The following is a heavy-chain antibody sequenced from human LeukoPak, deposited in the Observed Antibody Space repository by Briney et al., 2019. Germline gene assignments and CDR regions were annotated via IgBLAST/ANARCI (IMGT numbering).Heavy chain of an antibody. CDR2: ISYDGSNK. Sequence: PGGSLRLSCAASGFTFSSYGMHWVRQAPGKGLEWVAVISYDGSNKYYADSVKGRFTISRDNSKNTLYLQMISLRAEDTAVYYCAGSDCSGGSCLLDYWGQGTLVTVSS. V-gene: IGHV3-30*03. CDR3: AGSDCSGGSCLLDY. D-gene: IGHD2-15*01. J-gene: IGHJ4*02. CDR1: GFTFSSYG.